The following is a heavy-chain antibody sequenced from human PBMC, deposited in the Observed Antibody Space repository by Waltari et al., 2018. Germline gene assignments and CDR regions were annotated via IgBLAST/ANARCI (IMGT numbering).Heavy chain of an antibody. J-gene: IGHJ4*02. CDR1: GYSFTIYW. Sequence: EVQLVQSGAEVKKPGESLKISCKGSGYSFTIYWIGLVRQLPGKGLEWMGIIYPGDSDTRYSPSFQGQVTISADKSISTAYLQWSSLKASDTAMYYCARHLGNDFGDPTWRQIDYWGQGTLVTVSS. CDR2: IYPGDSDT. V-gene: IGHV5-51*01. D-gene: IGHD4-17*01. CDR3: ARHLGNDFGDPTWRQIDY.